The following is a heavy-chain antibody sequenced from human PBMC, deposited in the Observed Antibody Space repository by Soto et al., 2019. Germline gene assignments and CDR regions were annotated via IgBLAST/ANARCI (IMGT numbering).Heavy chain of an antibody. J-gene: IGHJ4*02. CDR1: GYAFTSCY. Sequence: ASVKVSCKASGYAFTSCYMHWVRQSPGQGLEWMGIINPSGGSTSYAQKFQGRVTMTRDTSTSTVYMELSSLRSEDTAVYYCARDRVTMVRGARRYWFDYWGQGTLVTSPQ. V-gene: IGHV1-46*03. D-gene: IGHD3-10*01. CDR2: INPSGGST. CDR3: ARDRVTMVRGARRYWFDY.